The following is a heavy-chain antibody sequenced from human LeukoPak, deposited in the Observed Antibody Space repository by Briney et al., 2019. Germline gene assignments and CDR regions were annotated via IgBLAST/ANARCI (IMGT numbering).Heavy chain of an antibody. CDR2: ISWNSGSI. D-gene: IGHD4-23*01. CDR1: GFTFDDYA. CDR3: AKDTDYGGNSGFDY. V-gene: IGHV3-9*01. Sequence: GGSLRLSCTASGFTFDDYAMHWVRQAPGKGLEWVSGISWNSGSIGYADSVKGRFTIPRDNAKNSLYLQMNSLRAEDTALYYCAKDTDYGGNSGFDYWGQGTLVTVSS. J-gene: IGHJ4*02.